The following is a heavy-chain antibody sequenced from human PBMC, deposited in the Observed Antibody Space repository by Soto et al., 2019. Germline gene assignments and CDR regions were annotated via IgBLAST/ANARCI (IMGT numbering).Heavy chain of an antibody. CDR2: IYYSGST. CDR1: GGSISNSNYY. J-gene: IGHJ6*02. CDR3: ARGGRRSPGMDV. Sequence: SETLSLTCNVSGGSISNSNYYWGWIRQPPGKGLEWIGYIYYSGSTYYNPSLKSRVTISVDTSKNQFSLKLSSVTAADTAVYYCARGGRRSPGMDVWGQGTTVTVSS. V-gene: IGHV4-31*03.